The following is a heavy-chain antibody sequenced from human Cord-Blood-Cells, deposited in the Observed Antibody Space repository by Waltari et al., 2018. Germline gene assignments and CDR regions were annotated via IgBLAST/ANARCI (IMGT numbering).Heavy chain of an antibody. V-gene: IGHV1-46*01. J-gene: IGHJ3*02. CDR2: INPSGGST. Sequence: PGQGLEWMGIINPSGGSTSYAQKFQGRVTMTRDTSTSTVYMELSSLRSEDTAVYYCARERSEAAAGKDAFDIWGQGTMVTVSS. CDR3: ARERSEAAAGKDAFDI. D-gene: IGHD6-13*01.